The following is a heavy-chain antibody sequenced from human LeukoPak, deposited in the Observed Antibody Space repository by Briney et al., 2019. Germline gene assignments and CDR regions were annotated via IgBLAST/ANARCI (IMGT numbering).Heavy chain of an antibody. Sequence: GGSLRLSCAASGFTFSTYGMTWVRQAPGKGLEWISYISSSSDSIKYADSVKGRFTSSRDNAKNSLYLQMNSLRAEDTAVYYCTKSRISFSDQADHWGQGTLVTVSS. CDR1: GFTFSTYG. J-gene: IGHJ4*02. D-gene: IGHD2/OR15-2a*01. V-gene: IGHV3-48*04. CDR2: ISSSSDSI. CDR3: TKSRISFSDQADH.